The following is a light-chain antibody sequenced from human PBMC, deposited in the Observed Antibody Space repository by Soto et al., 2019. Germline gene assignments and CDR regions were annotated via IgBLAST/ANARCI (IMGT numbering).Light chain of an antibody. CDR2: DVS. V-gene: IGLV2-14*01. CDR3: ISYTTSSTLYVV. J-gene: IGLJ2*01. Sequence: QSALTQPASVSGSPGQSITISCTGTSSDVGGYNYVSWYQQHPGKAPKLMIYDVSNRPSGGSNRFSGSKSGNTASLTISGLQAEDEADYYCISYTTSSTLYVVFGGGPKLTVL. CDR1: SSDVGGYNY.